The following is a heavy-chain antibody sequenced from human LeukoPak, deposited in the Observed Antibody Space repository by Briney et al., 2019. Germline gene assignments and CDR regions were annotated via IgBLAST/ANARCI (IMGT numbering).Heavy chain of an antibody. CDR1: GFTFDDYA. V-gene: IGHV3-9*01. J-gene: IGHJ4*02. CDR3: AKSPHYYDSNFDY. Sequence: PGGSLRLSCAAFGFTFDDYAMHWVRQAPGKGLEWVSGISWNSGSIGYAGSVKGRFTISRDNAKNSLYLQMNSLRAEDTALYYCAKSPHYYDSNFDYWGQGTLVTVSS. D-gene: IGHD3-22*01. CDR2: ISWNSGSI.